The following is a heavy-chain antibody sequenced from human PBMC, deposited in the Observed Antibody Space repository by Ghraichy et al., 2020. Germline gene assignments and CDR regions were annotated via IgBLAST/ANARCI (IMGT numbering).Heavy chain of an antibody. CDR2: IYSGGAT. D-gene: IGHD3-10*01. Sequence: GESQNIYCAVSGFTVSSIYLSWVRQPPGKGLEWLSVIYSGGATYYADSVKGRFTISRDNSKKTLYLEMNSLRADDTAVYYCAREYYINNYSPHMDVWGKGTTVTVSS. J-gene: IGHJ6*03. V-gene: IGHV3-53*01. CDR1: GFTVSSIY. CDR3: AREYYINNYSPHMDV.